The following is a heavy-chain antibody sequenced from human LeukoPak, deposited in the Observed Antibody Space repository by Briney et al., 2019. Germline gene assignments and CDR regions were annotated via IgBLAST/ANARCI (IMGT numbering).Heavy chain of an antibody. J-gene: IGHJ6*02. Sequence: AGGSLRLSCAASGFTFSSYGMHWVRQAPGKGLEWVAVIWYDGSNKYYADSVKGRFTISRDNSKNTLYLQMNSLRAEDTAVYYCARDGETLYGMDVWGQGTTVTVSS. CDR3: ARDGETLYGMDV. D-gene: IGHD2-21*01. V-gene: IGHV3-33*01. CDR2: IWYDGSNK. CDR1: GFTFSSYG.